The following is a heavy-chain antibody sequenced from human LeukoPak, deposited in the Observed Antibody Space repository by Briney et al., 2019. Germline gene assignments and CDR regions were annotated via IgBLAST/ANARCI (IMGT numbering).Heavy chain of an antibody. V-gene: IGHV4-59*07. J-gene: IGHJ4*02. D-gene: IGHD3-10*01. CDR1: GGSISNNY. CDR2: IYYSGST. Sequence: SDTLSLTCTVSGGSISNNYLSWIRQPPGKGLEWIGYIYYSGSTNYNPSLKSRLTISVDTSKNQFSLTLRSVTAADTAVYYCARTYDSGRPVDHWGQGTLVTVSS. CDR3: ARTYDSGRPVDH.